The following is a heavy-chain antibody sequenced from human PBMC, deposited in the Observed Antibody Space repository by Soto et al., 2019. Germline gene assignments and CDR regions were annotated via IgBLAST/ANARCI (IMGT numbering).Heavy chain of an antibody. V-gene: IGHV4-39*02. Sequence: QLQLQESGPRLVKSSETLSLTCGVSGDSISNSRFYWAWIRQPPGEGLEWIGSIYHTGNAYYNPSLRSRVTIAVDTSKNHFALKVTSVTAADTALYYCARDYFDSSDYTTNWFDPWGQGTLVTVSS. D-gene: IGHD3-22*01. CDR1: GDSISNSRFY. CDR2: IYHTGNA. CDR3: ARDYFDSSDYTTNWFDP. J-gene: IGHJ5*02.